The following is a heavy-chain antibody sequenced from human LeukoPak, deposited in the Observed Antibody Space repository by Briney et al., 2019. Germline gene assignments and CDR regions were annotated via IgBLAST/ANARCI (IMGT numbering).Heavy chain of an antibody. CDR1: GFTFSSYA. CDR2: ISGSGGST. Sequence: GGSLRLSCAASGFTFSSYAMSWVRQAPGKGLEWVSAISGSGGSTYYADSVKGRFTISRDNSKNTLYLQMNSLRAEDTAVYYCAKDRIVVVVAAGSFDYWGQGTLVTVSS. V-gene: IGHV3-23*01. J-gene: IGHJ4*02. D-gene: IGHD2-15*01. CDR3: AKDRIVVVVAAGSFDY.